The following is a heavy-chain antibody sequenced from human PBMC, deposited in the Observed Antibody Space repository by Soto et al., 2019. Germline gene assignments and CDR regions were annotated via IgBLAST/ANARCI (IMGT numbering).Heavy chain of an antibody. V-gene: IGHV4-31*03. J-gene: IGHJ4*02. D-gene: IGHD6-19*01. CDR3: ARGAHIAVAGTGGMLAYFDY. CDR1: GGSISSGGYY. Sequence: PSETLSLTCTVSGGSISSGGYYWSWIRQHPGKGLEWIGYIYYSGSTYYNPSLKSRVTISVDTSKNQFSLKLSSVTAADTAVYYCARGAHIAVAGTGGMLAYFDYVGQGTLVTVSS. CDR2: IYYSGST.